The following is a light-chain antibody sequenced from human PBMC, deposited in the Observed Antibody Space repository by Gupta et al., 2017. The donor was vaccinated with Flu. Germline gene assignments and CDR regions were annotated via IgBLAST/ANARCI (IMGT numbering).Light chain of an antibody. CDR1: QNIRDL. CDR2: MAS. Sequence: STLSASVGDRVTITCRASQNIRDLLAWYQQKPGKAPNLLIYMASRLESGVPSRFSGSGSGTEFTLTISSLQPDDFATYYCQQFNTYSPWTFGQGTKVEMK. J-gene: IGKJ1*01. V-gene: IGKV1-5*03. CDR3: QQFNTYSPWT.